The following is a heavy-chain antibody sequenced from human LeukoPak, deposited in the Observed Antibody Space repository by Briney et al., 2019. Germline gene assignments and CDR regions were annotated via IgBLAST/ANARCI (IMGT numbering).Heavy chain of an antibody. V-gene: IGHV4-39*01. CDR2: IYYSGST. Sequence: PSETLPLTCTVSGGSISSGSYYWSWIRQPPGKGLEWIGSIYYSGSTYYNPSLKSRVTISVDTSKNQFSLKLRSVTAADTAVYYCARQAEYYDSSGYLKLDPFDYWGQGTLVTVSS. CDR3: ARQAEYYDSSGYLKLDPFDY. D-gene: IGHD3-22*01. J-gene: IGHJ4*02. CDR1: GGSISSGSYY.